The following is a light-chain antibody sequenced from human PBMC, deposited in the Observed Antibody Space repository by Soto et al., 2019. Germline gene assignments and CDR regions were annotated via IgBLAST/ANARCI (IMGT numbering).Light chain of an antibody. V-gene: IGKV3-20*01. Sequence: EIVLTQSPGTLSLSPGERATLSCSASQSVSSSYLAWYQQKPGQAPRLLIYGASSRDTGIPDRFSGSGSGTDFTLTISRLEPEDFAVYYCQQYGSSPWTFGQGTKVEIK. CDR1: QSVSSSY. CDR3: QQYGSSPWT. J-gene: IGKJ1*01. CDR2: GAS.